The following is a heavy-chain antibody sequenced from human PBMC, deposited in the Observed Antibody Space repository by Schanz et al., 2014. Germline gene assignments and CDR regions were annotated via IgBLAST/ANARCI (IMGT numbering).Heavy chain of an antibody. V-gene: IGHV1-3*01. CDR2: INAANGNT. Sequence: QVQLVQSGAEVKKPGSSVKVSCKASGGTFSSYTISWVRQAPGQGLEWMGRINAANGNTRYSQKFQGRVTITRDTLASTAYMEVSSLRSEDTAVYYCARSGSSNWYFFDYWGQGTLVTVSS. J-gene: IGHJ4*02. CDR3: ARSGSSNWYFFDY. D-gene: IGHD6-13*01. CDR1: GGTFSSYT.